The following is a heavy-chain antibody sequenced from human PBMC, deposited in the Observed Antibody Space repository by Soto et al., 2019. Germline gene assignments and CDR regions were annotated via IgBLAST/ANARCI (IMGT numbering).Heavy chain of an antibody. V-gene: IGHV4-59*01. CDR2: IYYSGST. J-gene: IGHJ5*02. CDR3: ARLLWFGELFSWFDP. Sequence: SETLSLTCTVSGGSISSYYWSWIRQPPGKGLEWIGYIYYSGSTNYNPSLKSRVTISVDTSKNQFSLKLSSVTAADTAVYYCARLLWFGELFSWFDPWGQGTLVTVSS. CDR1: GGSISSYY. D-gene: IGHD3-10*01.